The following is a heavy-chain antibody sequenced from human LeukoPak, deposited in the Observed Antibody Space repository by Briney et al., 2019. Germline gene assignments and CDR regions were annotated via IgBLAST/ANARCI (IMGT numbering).Heavy chain of an antibody. D-gene: IGHD2-15*01. V-gene: IGHV3-23*01. Sequence: GGSLRLSCAASGFTFSSYAMSWVRQAPGKGLEWVSAISGSGGSTYYADSVKGRFTISRDNSKNTLYLQMNSLRAEDTAVYYCAKDLGQGGVVWYFDYWGQGTLVTVSS. J-gene: IGHJ4*02. CDR2: ISGSGGST. CDR1: GFTFSSYA. CDR3: AKDLGQGGVVWYFDY.